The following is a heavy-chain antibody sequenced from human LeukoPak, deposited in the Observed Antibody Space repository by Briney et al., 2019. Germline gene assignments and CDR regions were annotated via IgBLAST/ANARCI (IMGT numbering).Heavy chain of an antibody. V-gene: IGHV1-46*01. D-gene: IGHD3-3*01. Sequence: ASVKVSCKASGYTFTSYYMHWVRQAPGQGLEWMGIINPSGGSTSYAQKFQGRVTMTRDTSTSTVYMELSSLRSEDTAVYYCARSIMIFGVVIPNWFDPWGQGTLVTVSS. CDR1: GYTFTSYY. CDR2: INPSGGST. CDR3: ARSIMIFGVVIPNWFDP. J-gene: IGHJ5*02.